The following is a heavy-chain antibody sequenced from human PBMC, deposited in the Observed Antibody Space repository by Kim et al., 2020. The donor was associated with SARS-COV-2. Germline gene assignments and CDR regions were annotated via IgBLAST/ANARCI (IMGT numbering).Heavy chain of an antibody. CDR3: VKDDTVGYRYMSPHH. Sequence: GGSLRLSCAASGFVFGDFGMHWVRQAPGKGLEWVALISYYGTVQYYADSVEGRFTVSRDNDENTLFLQMSSLRPEDTAVYFCVKDDTVGYRYMSPHHWG. D-gene: IGHD2-15*01. CDR2: ISYYGTVQ. J-gene: IGHJ1*01. V-gene: IGHV3-30*18. CDR1: GFVFGDFG.